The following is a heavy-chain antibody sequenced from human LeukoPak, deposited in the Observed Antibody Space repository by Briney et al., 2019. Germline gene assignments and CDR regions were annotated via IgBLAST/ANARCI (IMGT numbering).Heavy chain of an antibody. J-gene: IGHJ4*02. CDR1: VDSIITTRYF. CDR3: ARVRLPFESAYGDYAFDY. D-gene: IGHD4-17*01. V-gene: IGHV4-39*07. CDR2: MYYSGTT. Sequence: SETLSLTCTVSVDSIITTRYFWAWIRQPPGEGLEWIVSMYYSGTTYFNSSLKSRVTISVERSKNHFSLKLSSLTVADTARYYCARVRLPFESAYGDYAFDYWGQGTLVTVSS.